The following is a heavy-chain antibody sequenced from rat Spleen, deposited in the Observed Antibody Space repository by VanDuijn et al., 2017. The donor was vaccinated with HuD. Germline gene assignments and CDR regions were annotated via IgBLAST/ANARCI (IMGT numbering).Heavy chain of an antibody. D-gene: IGHD5-1*01. CDR1: GFIFNSYY. Sequence: EVQLVESGGGLEQPGGSLKLSCAASGFIFNSYYMVWVRQAPTKGLEWVATIIYDGSGTYYRDSVRGRFTISGENAESTLYLQIDSVRSEDTATYYCARQNWPYYFDYWGQGVMVTVSS. CDR2: IIYDGSGT. CDR3: ARQNWPYYFDY. J-gene: IGHJ2*01. V-gene: IGHV5-17*01.